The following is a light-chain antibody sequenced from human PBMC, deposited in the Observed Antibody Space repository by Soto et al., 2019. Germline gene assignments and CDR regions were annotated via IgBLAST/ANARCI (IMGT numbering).Light chain of an antibody. CDR1: QSVSTY. Sequence: EIVLTQSPATLTLSPVERATLSYRASQSVSTYLAWYQQKPGQAPRLLIYDASNRATGIPARFSGSGSGTDFTLTISSLEPEDFAVYYCQQRSNWPTFGQGTKVDIK. V-gene: IGKV3-11*01. CDR2: DAS. CDR3: QQRSNWPT. J-gene: IGKJ1*01.